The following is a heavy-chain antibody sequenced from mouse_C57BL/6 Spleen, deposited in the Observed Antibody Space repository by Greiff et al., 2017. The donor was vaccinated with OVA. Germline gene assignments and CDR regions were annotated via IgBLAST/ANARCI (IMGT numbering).Heavy chain of an antibody. Sequence: VQLQQSGPELVKPGASVKISCKASGYTFTDYYMNWVKQSHGKSLEWIGDINPNNGGTSYNQKFKGKATLTVDKSSSTAYMELRSLTSEDSAVYYCARWNDYDGFDDWGQGTTLTVSS. V-gene: IGHV1-26*01. J-gene: IGHJ2*01. D-gene: IGHD2-4*01. CDR1: GYTFTDYY. CDR3: ARWNDYDGFDD. CDR2: INPNNGGT.